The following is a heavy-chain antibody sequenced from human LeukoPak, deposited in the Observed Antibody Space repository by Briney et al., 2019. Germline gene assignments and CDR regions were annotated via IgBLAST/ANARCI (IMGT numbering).Heavy chain of an antibody. CDR1: GFTFDDYA. D-gene: IGHD7-27*01. CDR2: ISWNSGSI. Sequence: GRSLRLSCAASGFTFDDYAKHWVRQAPGKGLEWVSGISWNSGSIGYADSVKGRFTISRDNAKNSLYLQMNSLRAEDMVLYYCAKGSNWGKLHIGGVWFDPWGEGTLVTVSS. CDR3: AKGSNWGKLHIGGVWFDP. J-gene: IGHJ5*02. V-gene: IGHV3-9*03.